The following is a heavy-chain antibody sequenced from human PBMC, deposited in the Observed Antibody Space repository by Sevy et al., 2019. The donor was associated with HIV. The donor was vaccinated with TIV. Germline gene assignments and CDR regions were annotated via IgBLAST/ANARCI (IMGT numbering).Heavy chain of an antibody. D-gene: IGHD3-3*01. CDR1: GESFSGYY. CDR3: ARAGRGISVFGVVFSSNYNYLDV. CDR2: ITHAGNS. J-gene: IGHJ6*03. V-gene: IGHV4-34*01. Sequence: SETLSLTCAVYGESFSGYYWTWIRQSPGKGLEWIGEITHAGNSDCHPSLKSRVTISTDTSKNQFSLRLSSVTAADTAVYYCARAGRGISVFGVVFSSNYNYLDVWGRGTPVTVSS.